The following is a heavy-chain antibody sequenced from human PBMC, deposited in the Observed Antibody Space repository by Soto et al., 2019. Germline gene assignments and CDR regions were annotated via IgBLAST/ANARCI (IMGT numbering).Heavy chain of an antibody. CDR3: ARGVEPRDWGYSSSWYYYYYYMDV. V-gene: IGHV4-59*01. CDR2: IYYSGST. CDR1: GGSISSYY. Sequence: SETLSLTCTVSGGSISSYYWSWIRQPPGKGLEWIGYIYYSGSTNYNPSLKSRVTISVDTSKNQFSLKLSSVTAADTAVYYCARGVEPRDWGYSSSWYYYYYYMDVWGKGTTVTVSS. D-gene: IGHD6-13*01. J-gene: IGHJ6*03.